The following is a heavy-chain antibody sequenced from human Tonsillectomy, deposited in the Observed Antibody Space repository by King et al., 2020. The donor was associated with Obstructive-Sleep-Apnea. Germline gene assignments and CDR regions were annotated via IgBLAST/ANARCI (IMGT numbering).Heavy chain of an antibody. J-gene: IGHJ4*02. Sequence: VQLQESGPGLVNPSETLSLTCIVSGFSIRDGYYWGWIRQPPGKGLEWIGSVYHSGSTNYNPTLKSRVSISVDTSKNQFSLMLSSVPAADTAGYFCARETLTGYNEPDYWGQGTLVTVSS. CDR2: VYHSGST. CDR3: ARETLTGYNEPDY. V-gene: IGHV4-38-2*02. D-gene: IGHD3-9*01. CDR1: GFSIRDGYY.